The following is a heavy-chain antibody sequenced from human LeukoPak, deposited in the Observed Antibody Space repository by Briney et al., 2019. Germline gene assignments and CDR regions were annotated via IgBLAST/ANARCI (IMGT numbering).Heavy chain of an antibody. V-gene: IGHV3-21*01. CDR3: ARDPYSGSYGNEYYYYMDV. Sequence: GGSLRLSCAASGFTFSNYNMNWVRQAPGKAMEWVSSITRSGTYIFYADSVKGRFTISRDNSKNSLYLQMDSLGPEGTAVYYCARDPYSGSYGNEYYYYMDVWGKGTTVTISS. D-gene: IGHD1-26*01. CDR1: GFTFSNYN. CDR2: ITRSGTYI. J-gene: IGHJ6*03.